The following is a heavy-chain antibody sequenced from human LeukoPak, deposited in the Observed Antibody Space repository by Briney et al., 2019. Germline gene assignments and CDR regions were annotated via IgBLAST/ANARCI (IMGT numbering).Heavy chain of an antibody. V-gene: IGHV4-39*01. CDR2: IYYSGST. CDR3: ARNPYYDFWSGYPLPPIFDY. D-gene: IGHD3-3*01. CDR1: GGSISSSSYY. Sequence: PSETLSLTCTVSGGSISSSSYYWGWIRQPPGKGLEWFGSIYYSGSTYYNPSLKSRVTISVDTSKNQFSLKLSSVIAADTAVYYCARNPYYDFWSGYPLPPIFDYWGQGTLVTVSS. J-gene: IGHJ4*02.